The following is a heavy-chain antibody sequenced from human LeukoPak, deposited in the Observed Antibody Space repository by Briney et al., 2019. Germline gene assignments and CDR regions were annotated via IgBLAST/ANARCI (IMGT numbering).Heavy chain of an antibody. CDR3: ARQYYGDYADY. CDR2: IYYSGST. CDR1: GGSISSYY. V-gene: IGHV4-59*08. J-gene: IGHJ4*02. D-gene: IGHD4-17*01. Sequence: PSETLSLTCTVSGGSISSYYWSWIRQPPGKGLEWIGYIYYSGSTNYNPSLKGRVTIPVDTSKNQFSLKLSSVTAADTAVYYCARQYYGDYADYWGQGTLVTVSS.